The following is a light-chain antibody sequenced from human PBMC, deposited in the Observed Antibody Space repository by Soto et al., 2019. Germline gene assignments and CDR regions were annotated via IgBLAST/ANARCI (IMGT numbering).Light chain of an antibody. CDR1: NIGSKA. CDR2: YDS. Sequence: SYELTQPPSVSGAPGKTARVTCGGSNIGSKAVHWYQQKPGQAPVLVIYYDSDRPSGIPERFSGSNSGNTATLTISRVEAGDEADYYCQVWDSNSDHQVFGGGTKLTVL. CDR3: QVWDSNSDHQV. J-gene: IGLJ2*01. V-gene: IGLV3-21*04.